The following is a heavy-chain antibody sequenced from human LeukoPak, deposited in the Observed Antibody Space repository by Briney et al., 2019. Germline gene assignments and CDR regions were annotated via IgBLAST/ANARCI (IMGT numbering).Heavy chain of an antibody. CDR3: APLTSFAMEDLDR. J-gene: IGHJ5*02. V-gene: IGHV3-74*01. CDR1: GFTFSSHW. Sequence: GGSLRLSCAASGFTFSSHWMHWVRQAPGKGLVWVSRIDSDGSSTNYADSVKGRFTISRDNAKNTLYLQMNSLRAEDTAVYYCAPLTSFAMEDLDRWGQGTLVTVSS. CDR2: IDSDGSST. D-gene: IGHD2-2*01.